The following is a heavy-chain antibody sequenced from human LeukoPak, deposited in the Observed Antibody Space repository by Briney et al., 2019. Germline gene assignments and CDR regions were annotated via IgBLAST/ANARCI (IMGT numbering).Heavy chain of an antibody. CDR3: VRHVTWAFDY. Sequence: GGYLQIYCKGSGWLFTSYWIGWVRQLPGKGVEGVGLGDPGGSSTIYRPSFQGQVTVSADKSISPAYLQWTSLRASDTAIYYCVRHVTWAFDYWGQGALVAVSS. D-gene: IGHD3-16*01. CDR1: GWLFTSYW. J-gene: IGHJ4*02. CDR2: GDPGGSST. V-gene: IGHV5-51*01.